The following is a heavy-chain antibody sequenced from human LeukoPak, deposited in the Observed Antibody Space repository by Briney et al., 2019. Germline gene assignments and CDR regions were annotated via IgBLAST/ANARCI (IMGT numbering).Heavy chain of an antibody. CDR1: GGSITSNTNY. J-gene: IGHJ3*02. Sequence: SETPSLTCTVSGGSITSNTNYWGWIRQPPGKGLEWIGNIYYSGSTYYNPSLKSRVTISVDTSKNQFSLKLSSVTAADTAVYYCARHSSGYPDDAFDIWGQGTMVTVSS. D-gene: IGHD3-22*01. CDR3: ARHSSGYPDDAFDI. CDR2: IYYSGST. V-gene: IGHV4-39*01.